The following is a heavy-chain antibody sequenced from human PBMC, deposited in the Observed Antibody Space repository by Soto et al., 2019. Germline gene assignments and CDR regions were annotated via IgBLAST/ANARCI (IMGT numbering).Heavy chain of an antibody. CDR3: ARGVLWFGELDTGDY. Sequence: QVQLVQCGAEVKKPGASVKVSCKASGYTFTSYYMHWVRQAPGQGLEWMGIINPSGGSTSYAQKFQGRVTMTSDTSTSTVYMELSSLRSKDTAVYYCARGVLWFGELDTGDYWGQGTLVTVSS. CDR1: GYTFTSYY. D-gene: IGHD3-10*01. CDR2: INPSGGST. J-gene: IGHJ4*02. V-gene: IGHV1-46*03.